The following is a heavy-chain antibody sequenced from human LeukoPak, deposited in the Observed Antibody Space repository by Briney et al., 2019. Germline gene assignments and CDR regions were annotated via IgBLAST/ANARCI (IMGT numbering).Heavy chain of an antibody. CDR1: GFTFSSYV. Sequence: GGSLRLSCAASGFTFSSYVMSWVRQAPGKGLEWVSTISDSGGSTYYAESVKGRFTISRDNSKNTLYLQMNSLRAEDTAVYYCARDLEGDYWGQGTLVTVSS. CDR2: ISDSGGST. CDR3: ARDLEGDY. D-gene: IGHD1-1*01. V-gene: IGHV3-23*01. J-gene: IGHJ4*02.